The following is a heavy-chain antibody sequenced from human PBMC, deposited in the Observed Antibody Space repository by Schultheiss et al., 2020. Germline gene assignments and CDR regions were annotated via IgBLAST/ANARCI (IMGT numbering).Heavy chain of an antibody. Sequence: SETLSLTCTVSGGSISSSSYYWGWIRQPPGKGLEWIGSIYYSGSTYYNPSLKSRVTISVDTSRNQFSLKLSSVTAADTAVYYCARGGGAKGYWGQGTLVTVSS. CDR2: IYYSGST. D-gene: IGHD3-10*01. V-gene: IGHV4-39*02. CDR3: ARGGGAKGY. CDR1: GGSISSSSYY. J-gene: IGHJ4*02.